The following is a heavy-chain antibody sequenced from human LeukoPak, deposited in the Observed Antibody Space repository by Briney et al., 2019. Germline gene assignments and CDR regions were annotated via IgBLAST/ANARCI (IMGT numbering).Heavy chain of an antibody. D-gene: IGHD4-17*01. CDR1: GFTFSSYS. CDR2: ISSSSSYI. J-gene: IGHJ4*02. CDR3: AKDRATVTRGPLGGD. Sequence: GGSLRLSCAASGFTFSSYSMNWVRQAPGKGLEWVSSISSSSSYIYYADSVKGRFTISRDNSKNTLYLQMNSLRAEDTAVYYCAKDRATVTRGPLGGDWGQGTLVTVSS. V-gene: IGHV3-21*01.